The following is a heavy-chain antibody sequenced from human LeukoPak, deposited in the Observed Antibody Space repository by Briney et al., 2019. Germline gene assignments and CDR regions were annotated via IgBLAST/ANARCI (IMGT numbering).Heavy chain of an antibody. Sequence: ASVKVSCKASGYTFTGYYMHWVRQAPGQGLEWMGWINPKSGGTNYAQKFQGRVTMTRDTSISTAYMELSRLRSDDTAVYYCAREGWEPDAFDIWGQGTMVTVSS. CDR2: INPKSGGT. J-gene: IGHJ3*02. CDR3: AREGWEPDAFDI. D-gene: IGHD1-26*01. CDR1: GYTFTGYY. V-gene: IGHV1-2*02.